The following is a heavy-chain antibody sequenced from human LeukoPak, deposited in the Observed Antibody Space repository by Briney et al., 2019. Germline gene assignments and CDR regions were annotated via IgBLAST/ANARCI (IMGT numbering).Heavy chain of an antibody. CDR2: ISAYNGNT. D-gene: IGHD3-10*01. V-gene: IGHV1-18*01. CDR3: ARDQDTMVRGVGDY. J-gene: IGHJ4*02. CDR1: GYTFTSYG. Sequence: GASVKVSCKASGYTFTSYGISWVRQAPGQGLEWMGWISAYNGNTNYAQKLQGRVTMTTDTSTSTAYMELRSLRSDDTAVYYCARDQDTMVRGVGDYWAREPWSPSPQ.